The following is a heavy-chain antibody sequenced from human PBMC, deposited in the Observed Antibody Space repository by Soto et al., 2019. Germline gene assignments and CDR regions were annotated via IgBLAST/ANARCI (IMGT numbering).Heavy chain of an antibody. CDR2: INPASGST. D-gene: IGHD6-13*01. V-gene: IGHV1-46*01. J-gene: IGHJ4*02. CDR1: GYTFTHYY. Sequence: QVQLVQSGAEVKKPGASVKLSCRTSGYTFTHYYIHWVRQAPGQGLECLGIINPASGSTNYAQDFQGRVNLTMDTSTPTVYMDLSGLRAEATAIFYCARDLAAGDHWGQVTLVTVSS. CDR3: ARDLAAGDH.